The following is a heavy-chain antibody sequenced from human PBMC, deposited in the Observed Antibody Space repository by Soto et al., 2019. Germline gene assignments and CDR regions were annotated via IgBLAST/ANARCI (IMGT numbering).Heavy chain of an antibody. CDR3: ARGPGGPDGPGDY. J-gene: IGHJ4*02. CDR2: INAGNGNT. D-gene: IGHD2-15*01. V-gene: IGHV1-3*01. Sequence: ASVKVSCKASGYTFTSYAMHWVRQAPGQRLEWMGWINAGNGNTKYSQNFQGRVTITRDTSASTAYMELSSLRSEATAVYYCARGPGGPDGPGDYWGQGALVTVSS. CDR1: GYTFTSYA.